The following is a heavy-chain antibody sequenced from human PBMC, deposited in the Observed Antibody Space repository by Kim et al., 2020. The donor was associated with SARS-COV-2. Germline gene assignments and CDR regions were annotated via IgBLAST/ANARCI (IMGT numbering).Heavy chain of an antibody. J-gene: IGHJ4*02. Sequence: GGSLRLSCAASGFTFSDHYMDWVRQAPGKGLEWVGRARNKANSYTTEYAASVKGRFIISRDESKKSLYLRMDSLKTEDTALYFCARRNTDMVAFDYWGQGTLVTVSS. CDR3: ARRNTDMVAFDY. V-gene: IGHV3-72*01. D-gene: IGHD5-18*01. CDR1: GFTFSDHY. CDR2: ARNKANSYTT.